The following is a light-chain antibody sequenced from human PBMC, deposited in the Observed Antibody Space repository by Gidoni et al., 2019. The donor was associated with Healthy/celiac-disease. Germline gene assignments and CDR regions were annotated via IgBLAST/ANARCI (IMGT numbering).Light chain of an antibody. CDR3: QQYNNWPPRIT. V-gene: IGKV3-15*01. J-gene: IGKJ3*01. Sequence: DIVMTPSPATLSVSPGERATLSCRASQSVSSNLAWYQQKPGQAPRRIIYGASIRATGSPERFSGSGSGTDFTLTISSLQSEDFAVYYCQQYNNWPPRITFGTGTKVDIK. CDR1: QSVSSN. CDR2: GAS.